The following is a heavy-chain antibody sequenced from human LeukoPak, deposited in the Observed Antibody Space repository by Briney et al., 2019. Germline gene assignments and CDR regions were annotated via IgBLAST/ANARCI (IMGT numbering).Heavy chain of an antibody. CDR1: GYTFTSYD. CDR3: ARYCSSTSCYDAFDI. Sequence: GVSVKVSCKASGYTFTSYDINWVRQAPGQGLEWMGWMNPNSGNTGYAQKFQGRVTITRNTSISTAYMELSSPRSEDTAVYYCARYCSSTSCYDAFDIWGQGTMVTVSS. V-gene: IGHV1-8*03. J-gene: IGHJ3*02. CDR2: MNPNSGNT. D-gene: IGHD2-2*01.